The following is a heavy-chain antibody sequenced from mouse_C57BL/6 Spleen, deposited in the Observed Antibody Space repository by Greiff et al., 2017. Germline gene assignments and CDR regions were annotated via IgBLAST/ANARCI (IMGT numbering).Heavy chain of an antibody. D-gene: IGHD2-4*01. V-gene: IGHV1-82*01. CDR1: GYAFSSSW. J-gene: IGHJ3*01. CDR2: IYPGDGDT. Sequence: QVQLQQSGPELVKPGASVKISCKASGYAFSSSWMNWVKQRPGKGLEWIGRIYPGDGDTNYNGKFKGKATLTAYKSSSTAYMQLSSLTSEDSAVYCCARGDDYAWFAYWGQGTLVTVSA. CDR3: ARGDDYAWFAY.